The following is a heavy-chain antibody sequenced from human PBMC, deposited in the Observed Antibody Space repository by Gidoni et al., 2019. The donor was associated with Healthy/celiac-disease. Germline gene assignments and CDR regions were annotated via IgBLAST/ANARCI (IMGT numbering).Heavy chain of an antibody. V-gene: IGHV1-8*01. CDR3: ARRYWLYYDFWSGYYDTYYYYGMDV. CDR2: MNPNSGNT. Sequence: QVQLVQSGAEVKKPGASVKVSCQASGYTFTAYDLTWVRQATGQGLEWMGWMNPNSGNTGYAQKFQGIVTMNRNTSISTAYMELSSLRSEDTAVYYCARRYWLYYDFWSGYYDTYYYYGMDVWGQGTTVTVSS. J-gene: IGHJ6*02. D-gene: IGHD3-3*01. CDR1: GYTFTAYD.